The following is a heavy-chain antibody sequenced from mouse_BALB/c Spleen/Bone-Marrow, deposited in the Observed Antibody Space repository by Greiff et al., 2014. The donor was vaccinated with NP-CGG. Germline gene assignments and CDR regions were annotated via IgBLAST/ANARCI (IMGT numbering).Heavy chain of an antibody. CDR1: GFSFSDNW. J-gene: IGHJ4*01. Sequence: VQLQQSGAELMKPGASVKISCKATGFSFSDNWIEWVKQRPGHGLEWIGEILPGSGTTNYNEKFKGKATFTADTSSNTAYLQLSSLTSKDSAVYYCARGYRYGRGYAMDYWGQGTSVTVSS. CDR2: ILPGSGTT. CDR3: ARGYRYGRGYAMDY. V-gene: IGHV1-9*01. D-gene: IGHD2-14*01.